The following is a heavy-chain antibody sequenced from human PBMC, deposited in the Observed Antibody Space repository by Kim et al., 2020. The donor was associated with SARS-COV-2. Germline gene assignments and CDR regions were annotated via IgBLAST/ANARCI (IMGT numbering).Heavy chain of an antibody. CDR3: ARHGNWFDP. V-gene: IGHV4-39*01. J-gene: IGHJ5*02. CDR2: GST. Sequence: GSTYYNPSLKSRVTISVDTSKNQFSLKLSSVTAADTAVYYCARHGNWFDPWGQGTLVTVSS.